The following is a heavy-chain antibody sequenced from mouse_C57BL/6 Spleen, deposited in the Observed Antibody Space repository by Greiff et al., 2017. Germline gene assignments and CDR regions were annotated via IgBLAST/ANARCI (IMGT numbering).Heavy chain of an antibody. D-gene: IGHD2-1*01. CDR2: INPSTGGT. J-gene: IGHJ3*01. CDR3: ARRSGNYERVWFAY. Sequence: EVKLLESGPELVKPGASVKISCKASGYSFTGYYMNWVKQSPEKSLEWIGEINPSTGGTTYNQKFKAKATLTVDKSSSTAYMQLKSLTSEDSAVYYCARRSGNYERVWFAYWGQGTLVTVSA. CDR1: GYSFTGYY. V-gene: IGHV1-42*01.